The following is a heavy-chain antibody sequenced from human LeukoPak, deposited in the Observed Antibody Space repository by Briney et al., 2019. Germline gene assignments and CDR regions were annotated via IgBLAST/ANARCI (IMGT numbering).Heavy chain of an antibody. CDR1: GYTFNNQW. CDR2: IYPGDSDT. Sequence: GESLEISCEASGYTFNNQWIGWVRQMPGKGLEWMGIIYPGDSDTRYSPSFQGQVTISVDKSVTTTYLQWHSLKASDTAMYYCARTGYHYGSGSHYAFDLWGQGTMVTVSS. CDR3: ARTGYHYGSGSHYAFDL. J-gene: IGHJ3*01. V-gene: IGHV5-51*01. D-gene: IGHD3-10*01.